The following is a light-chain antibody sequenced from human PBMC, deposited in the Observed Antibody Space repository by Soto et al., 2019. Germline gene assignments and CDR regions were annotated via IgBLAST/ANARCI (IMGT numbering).Light chain of an antibody. J-gene: IGKJ5*01. CDR1: PTARSY. Sequence: EIVLTQSPATLSLSPGERATLSCRASPTARSYLAWYQQKPGQAPRLLIYDVSNRATGVPARFSGSGSETDFSLTTSSLEPEDFATYYCHQLNSYPITFAQGPRLKI. CDR2: DVS. V-gene: IGKV3-11*01. CDR3: HQLNSYPIT.